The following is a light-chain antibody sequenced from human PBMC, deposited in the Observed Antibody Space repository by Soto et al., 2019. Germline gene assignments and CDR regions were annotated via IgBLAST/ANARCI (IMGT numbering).Light chain of an antibody. CDR3: SSYISVSSPVV. V-gene: IGLV2-11*01. J-gene: IGLJ2*01. CDR2: DVT. CDR1: SGDVGAYDR. Sequence: QSVLTQPRSVSGSPGQSVTISCTGTSGDVGAYDRVSWYQHHPTKAPKLIIYDVTNRPSGVPYRFSGSKSGSTASLTISGLQAEDEADYYCSSYISVSSPVVFGGGTKLTVL.